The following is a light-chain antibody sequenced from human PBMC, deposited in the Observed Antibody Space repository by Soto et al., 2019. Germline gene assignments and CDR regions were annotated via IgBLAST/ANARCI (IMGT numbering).Light chain of an antibody. Sequence: DIQMTQSASTLSASVGDRVTITCRASQSISSWLAWYQQKPGKAPKLLIYKASSLESGVPSRFSGSGSGTEFTLTIISLQPDDFATYYCQQYNSYPLTFGGGTKVEIK. CDR3: QQYNSYPLT. CDR1: QSISSW. CDR2: KAS. J-gene: IGKJ4*01. V-gene: IGKV1-5*03.